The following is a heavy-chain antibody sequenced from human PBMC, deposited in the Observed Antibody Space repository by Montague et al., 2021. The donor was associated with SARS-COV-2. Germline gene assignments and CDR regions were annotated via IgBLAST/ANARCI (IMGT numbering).Heavy chain of an antibody. Sequence: SETLSLPCTVSGYSISSGYYWGWIRQPPGKGLEWIGSIYHSGSTYYNPSLKSRVTISVDTSKNQFSLKLSSVTAADTAVYYCARERRYCSGGSCYSGWFDPWGQGTLVTVSS. D-gene: IGHD2-15*01. CDR2: IYHSGST. J-gene: IGHJ5*02. CDR1: GYSISSGYY. V-gene: IGHV4-38-2*02. CDR3: ARERRYCSGGSCYSGWFDP.